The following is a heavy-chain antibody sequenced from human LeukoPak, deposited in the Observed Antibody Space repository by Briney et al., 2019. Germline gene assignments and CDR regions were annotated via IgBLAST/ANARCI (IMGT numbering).Heavy chain of an antibody. CDR2: IRSKSDGGTT. CDR3: AREVHEGSSWYYFDY. CDR1: GFTFSYAW. V-gene: IGHV3-15*01. Sequence: GGSLRLSCAASGFTFSYAWMNWVRQAPGKGLEWVGLIRSKSDGGTTDYAAPVKGRFTISRDNSKNTLYLQMNSLRAEDTAVYYCAREVHEGSSWYYFDYWGQGTLVTVSS. D-gene: IGHD6-13*01. J-gene: IGHJ4*02.